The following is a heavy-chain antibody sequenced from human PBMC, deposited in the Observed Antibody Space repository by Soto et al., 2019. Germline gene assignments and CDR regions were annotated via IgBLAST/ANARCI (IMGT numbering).Heavy chain of an antibody. CDR2: IYPGDSET. V-gene: IGHV5-51*01. D-gene: IGHD5-12*01. Sequence: GESLKISCKAPGYGFARPWIRWVRRPPGKGLDRLGVIYPGDSETRYSPSFRGQVTFSVDMTISTDYLQWSSLKTSDIAIYYCARLVGAYDSYFDHWGQGTRVTVSS. CDR1: GYGFARPW. CDR3: ARLVGAYDSYFDH. J-gene: IGHJ4*02.